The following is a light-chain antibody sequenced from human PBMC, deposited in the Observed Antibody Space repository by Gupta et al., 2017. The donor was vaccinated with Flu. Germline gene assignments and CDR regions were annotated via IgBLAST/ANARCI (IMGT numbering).Light chain of an antibody. CDR3: QQSYSTHS. V-gene: IGKV1-39*01. CDR2: AAS. J-gene: IGKJ2*03. CDR1: QSISSY. Sequence: DIQMTQSPSSLSASVGDRVTITCRASQSISSYLNWYQQKPGKAPKLLIYAASSLQSGVPSRFSGSGSGTDFTLTISRRQPEDFATYYWQQSYSTHSFGQGTKLEIK.